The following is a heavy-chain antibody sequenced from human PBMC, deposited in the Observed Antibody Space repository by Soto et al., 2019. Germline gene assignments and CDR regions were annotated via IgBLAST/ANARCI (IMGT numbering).Heavy chain of an antibody. J-gene: IGHJ3*02. V-gene: IGHV3-11*05. Sequence: QVQLVESGGRLVKPGESLRLSCAVSGFTVSGYYMAWIRQPPGKGLEWIAFISGDSSHTDHTDSVKGRFTISRDNAKNSLYLQMNNLRVDDTAVYFGATGQEVRVADIWGQGTMVTVS. CDR2: ISGDSSHT. D-gene: IGHD3-10*01. CDR3: ATGQEVRVADI. CDR1: GFTVSGYY.